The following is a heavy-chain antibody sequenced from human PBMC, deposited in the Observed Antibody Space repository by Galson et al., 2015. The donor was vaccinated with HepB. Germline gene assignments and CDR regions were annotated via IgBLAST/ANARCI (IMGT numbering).Heavy chain of an antibody. D-gene: IGHD2-2*02. V-gene: IGHV3-21*01. CDR3: ARDLGYCSSSTCHNRYFDH. J-gene: IGHJ4*02. CDR1: GFTFSSYS. Sequence: SLRLSCAASGFTFSSYSMDWLRQAPGRGLEWVASRSSSGTYVYYADSVKGRFTVSRDNTKNSLDLQMNSLIDDDTAVYYCARDLGYCSSSTCHNRYFDHWGPGTLVTVSS. CDR2: RSSSGTYV.